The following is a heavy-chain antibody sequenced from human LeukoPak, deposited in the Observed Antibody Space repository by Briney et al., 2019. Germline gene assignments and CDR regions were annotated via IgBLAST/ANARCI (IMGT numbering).Heavy chain of an antibody. D-gene: IGHD3-3*01. CDR1: GYTFTSYG. V-gene: IGHV1-18*01. CDR2: ISAYNGNT. J-gene: IGHJ5*02. CDR3: ARQTGTIFGLVRLEGWFDP. Sequence: GASVKVSCKASGYTFTSYGISWVRQAPGQGLEWMGWISAYNGNTNYAQKLQGRVTMTTDTSTSTAYMELRSLRSDDTAVYYCARQTGTIFGLVRLEGWFDPWGQGTLVTVSS.